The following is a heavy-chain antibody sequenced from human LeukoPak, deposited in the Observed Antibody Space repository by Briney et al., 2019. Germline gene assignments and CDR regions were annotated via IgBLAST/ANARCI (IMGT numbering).Heavy chain of an antibody. Sequence: GGSLRLSCVASGFTFSSYWMTWVRQAPGKGLEWVANIKPDGTEKYYVDSVKGRFTTSRDNAKNSLYLQMNSLRAEDTAVYYCAKEGSTGPDYGDPPTPHYFDYWGQGTLVTVSS. CDR3: AKEGSTGPDYGDPPTPHYFDY. V-gene: IGHV3-7*01. D-gene: IGHD4-17*01. CDR2: IKPDGTEK. CDR1: GFTFSSYW. J-gene: IGHJ4*02.